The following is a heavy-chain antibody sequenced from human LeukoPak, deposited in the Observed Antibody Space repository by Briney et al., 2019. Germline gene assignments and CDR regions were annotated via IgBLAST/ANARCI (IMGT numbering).Heavy chain of an antibody. V-gene: IGHV4-38-2*01. CDR3: ARYCTSTTCILRGFDY. D-gene: IGHD2-2*01. CDR2: IYHTGSA. J-gene: IGHJ4*02. Sequence: SETLCLTCSVSGYSLTSGHYWGWIRQPPGKGLEWIAYIYHTGSAHYSPSLKSRVTISVDTSKNQFSLKLSSVTAADTAVYYCARYCTSTTCILRGFDYWGQGTLVTVSS. CDR1: GYSLTSGHY.